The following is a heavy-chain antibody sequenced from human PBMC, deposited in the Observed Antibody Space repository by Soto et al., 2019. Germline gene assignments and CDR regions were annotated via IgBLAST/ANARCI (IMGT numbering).Heavy chain of an antibody. V-gene: IGHV4-31*03. Sequence: SETLSLTCTVSGGSISSGGYYWSWIRQHPGKGLEWIGYIYYSGSTYYNPSLKSRVTISVDTSKNQFSLKLSSVTAADTAVYYCARALTSGTARLNWFDPWGQGTLVTVSS. CDR3: ARALTSGTARLNWFDP. J-gene: IGHJ5*02. CDR1: GGSISSGGYY. D-gene: IGHD6-6*01. CDR2: IYYSGST.